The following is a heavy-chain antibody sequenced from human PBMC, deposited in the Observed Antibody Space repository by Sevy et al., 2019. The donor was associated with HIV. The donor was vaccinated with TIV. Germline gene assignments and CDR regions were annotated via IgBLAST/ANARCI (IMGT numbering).Heavy chain of an antibody. D-gene: IGHD6-19*01. V-gene: IGHV4-39*01. CDR2: IRYSGST. J-gene: IGHJ4*02. CDR3: AGPILTYRSGWSYYDH. CDR1: GASISSSGYY. Sequence: SETLSLTCTVSGASISSSGYYWGWIRQPPGKGLEWIASIRYSGSTYYNPSLRSRVTLSADASKNQFSLKLNSVTAADTAVYYCAGPILTYRSGWSYYDHWGQGTVVTVSS.